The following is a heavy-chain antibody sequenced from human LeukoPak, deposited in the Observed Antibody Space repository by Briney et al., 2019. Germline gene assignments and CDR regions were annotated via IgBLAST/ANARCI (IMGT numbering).Heavy chain of an antibody. D-gene: IGHD6-19*01. CDR1: GFTFSSYA. CDR3: AKDSLKYSSGWYGGWFDY. J-gene: IGHJ4*02. CDR2: ISGSGGST. Sequence: GGSLRLSCAASGFTFSSYAMSWVRQAPGKGLEWVSAISGSGGSTYYADSVKGRFTISRDNSKNTLYLQMNSLRAEDTAVYYCAKDSLKYSSGWYGGWFDYWGQGTLVTVSS. V-gene: IGHV3-23*01.